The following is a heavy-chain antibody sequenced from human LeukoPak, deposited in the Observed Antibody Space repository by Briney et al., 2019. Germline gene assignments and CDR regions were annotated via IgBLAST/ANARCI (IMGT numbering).Heavy chain of an antibody. CDR1: GFTFSSYW. Sequence: GGSLRLSCAASGFTFSSYWMSWVRQAPGKGLEWVANIKQDGSEKYYVDSVKGRFTISGDNAKNSLYLQMNSLRAEDTAVYYCARDLSQITMVRGALWEAGWDYWGQETLVTVSS. V-gene: IGHV3-7*01. D-gene: IGHD3-10*01. CDR3: ARDLSQITMVRGALWEAGWDY. CDR2: IKQDGSEK. J-gene: IGHJ4*02.